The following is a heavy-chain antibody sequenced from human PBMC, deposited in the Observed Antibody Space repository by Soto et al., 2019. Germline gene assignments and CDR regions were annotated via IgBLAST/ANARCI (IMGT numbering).Heavy chain of an antibody. CDR1: GFPISSGYH. CDR3: ARVTYDSADY. V-gene: IGHV4-38-2*01. J-gene: IGHJ4*02. D-gene: IGHD5-12*01. CDR2: IYHSGST. Sequence: SETLSLTCAVSGFPISSGYHWGWIRQPPGKGLEWIGNIYHSGSTYYNPSLKGRVTISVDTSKNQISVKLSSVTAADTAVYYCARVTYDSADYWGQGALVTVSS.